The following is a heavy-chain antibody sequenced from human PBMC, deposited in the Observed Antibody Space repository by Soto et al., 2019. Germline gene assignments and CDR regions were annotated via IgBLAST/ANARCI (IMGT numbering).Heavy chain of an antibody. CDR3: ARDTGSSGYYVEYFQH. CDR2: IKQDGSEK. Sequence: EVQLVESGGGLVQPGGSLRLSCAASGFTFSSYWMSWVRQAPGKGLEWVANIKQDGSEKYYVDSVKGRFTISRDNAKNSLYLQMNSLRAEDTAVYYCARDTGSSGYYVEYFQHWGQAPWSPSPQ. J-gene: IGHJ1*01. D-gene: IGHD3-22*01. V-gene: IGHV3-7*04. CDR1: GFTFSSYW.